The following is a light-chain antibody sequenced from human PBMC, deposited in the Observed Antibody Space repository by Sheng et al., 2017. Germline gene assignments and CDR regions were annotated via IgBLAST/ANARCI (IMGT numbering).Light chain of an antibody. CDR3: QQYYTFPPT. CDR1: QGISNS. CDR2: AAS. Sequence: DIQMTQSPSSLSASVGDRVTITCRASQGISNSLAWFQQIPGKAPKSLIYAASNLQSGVPSKFSGSGSGTDFTLTISSLQPEDFATYFCQQYYTFPPTFGGGPRWTSN. J-gene: IGKJ4*01. V-gene: IGKV1-16*02.